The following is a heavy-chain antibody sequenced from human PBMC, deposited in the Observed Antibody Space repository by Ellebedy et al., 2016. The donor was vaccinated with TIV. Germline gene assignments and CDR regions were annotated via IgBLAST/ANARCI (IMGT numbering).Heavy chain of an antibody. Sequence: GESLEISXAASGFTFRDYVMHWVRQAPGRGLEWVAAISFAGNHKHYADAVQGRFTISRDNSKNTLYLQMNSLTSEDTAVYYCARLMEVATVVYYYGMDVWGQGTTVTVSS. CDR3: ARLMEVATVVYYYGMDV. CDR1: GFTFRDYV. D-gene: IGHD5-24*01. CDR2: ISFAGNHK. V-gene: IGHV3-30-3*01. J-gene: IGHJ6*02.